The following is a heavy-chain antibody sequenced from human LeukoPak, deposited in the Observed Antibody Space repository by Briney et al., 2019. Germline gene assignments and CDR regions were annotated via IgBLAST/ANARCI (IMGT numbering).Heavy chain of an antibody. Sequence: SETLSRTCTVSGGSISSYYWSWIRQPAGKGLEWIGRIYTSGSTNYNPSLKSRVTMSVDTSKNQFSLKLSSVTAADTAVYYCAREFWAAPSENWFDPWGQGTLVTVSS. J-gene: IGHJ5*02. V-gene: IGHV4-4*07. D-gene: IGHD3/OR15-3a*01. CDR1: GGSISSYY. CDR3: AREFWAAPSENWFDP. CDR2: IYTSGST.